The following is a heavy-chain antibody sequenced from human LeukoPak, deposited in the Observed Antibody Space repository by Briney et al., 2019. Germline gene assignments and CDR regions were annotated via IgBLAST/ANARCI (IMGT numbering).Heavy chain of an antibody. J-gene: IGHJ4*02. CDR3: AKRNSGGPYSFDY. D-gene: IGHD3-10*01. CDR2: INGDGRST. CDR1: GFAFDDFA. Sequence: GGSLRLSCEASGFAFDDFAMHWVRQAPGKGLEWVSVINGDGRSTDYADSVKGRFTISRDNSKNTLYLQMNSLRADDTAIYYCAKRNSGGPYSFDYWGQGALVTVSS. V-gene: IGHV3-43*02.